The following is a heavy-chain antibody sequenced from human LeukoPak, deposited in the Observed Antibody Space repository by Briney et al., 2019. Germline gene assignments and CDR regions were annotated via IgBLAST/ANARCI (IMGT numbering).Heavy chain of an antibody. CDR1: GGSISSYY. J-gene: IGHJ4*02. V-gene: IGHV4-59*01. CDR2: IYYSGST. D-gene: IGHD2-15*01. Sequence: SETLSLTCTVSGGSISSYYWSWIRQPPGKGLEWIGCIYYSGSTNYNPSLKSRVTISVDTSKNQFSLKLSSVTAADTAVYYCARDNCSGGSCLVDYWGQGTLVTVSS. CDR3: ARDNCSGGSCLVDY.